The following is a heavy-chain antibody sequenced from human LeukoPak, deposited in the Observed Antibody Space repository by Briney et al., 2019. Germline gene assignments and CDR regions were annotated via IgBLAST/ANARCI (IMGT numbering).Heavy chain of an antibody. Sequence: SETLSLTCTVSGASINGYYWPWIRHTPGKGLEWIGYVHYTGSTSYNPSLRGRVTMSIDTSKNLFSLTVNSVTAADTAVYCCAKVGYSGSFDYWGQGTLVTVSS. CDR1: GASINGYY. J-gene: IGHJ4*02. D-gene: IGHD3-22*01. CDR2: VHYTGST. CDR3: AKVGYSGSFDY. V-gene: IGHV4-59*03.